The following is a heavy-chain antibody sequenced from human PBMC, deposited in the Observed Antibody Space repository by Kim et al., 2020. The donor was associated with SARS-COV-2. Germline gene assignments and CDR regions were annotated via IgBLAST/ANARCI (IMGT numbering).Heavy chain of an antibody. V-gene: IGHV3-13*05. J-gene: IGHJ6*02. Sequence: GGSLRLSCAASGFTFSSYDMHWVRQAPGKGLEWVSAIGTAGDPYYPGSVKGRFTISRENAKNSLYLQMNSLRAGDTAVYYCARGEIEGYYYGMDVWGQGTTVTVSS. CDR3: ARGEIEGYYYGMDV. CDR2: IGTAGDP. CDR1: GFTFSSYD.